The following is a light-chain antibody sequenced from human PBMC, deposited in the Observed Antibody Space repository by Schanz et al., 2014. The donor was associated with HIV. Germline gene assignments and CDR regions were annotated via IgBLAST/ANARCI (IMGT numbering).Light chain of an antibody. CDR1: NSDVGGYNY. V-gene: IGLV2-14*03. CDR2: DVN. J-gene: IGLJ2*01. Sequence: QSALTQPPSASGSPGQSVTISCTGTNSDVGGYNYLSWYRQHPGKAPKLMIYDVNNRPSGVSDRFSGSKSGNTASLTISGLQADDEGDYYCSSYTTNRTMAFGGGTKLTVL. CDR3: SSYTTNRTMA.